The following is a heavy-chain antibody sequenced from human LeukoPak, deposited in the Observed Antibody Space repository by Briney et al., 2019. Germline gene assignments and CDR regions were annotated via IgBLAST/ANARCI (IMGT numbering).Heavy chain of an antibody. CDR1: GYTFTGYY. D-gene: IGHD2-8*01. CDR2: INPNSGGT. CDR3: ARGLPLYCTNGVCYALVTGYYYGMDV. V-gene: IGHV1-2*02. Sequence: ASVKVSCKASGYTFTGYYMHWVRQAPGQGLEWMGWINPNSGGTNYAQKFQGRVTMTRDTSISTAYMELSRLRSDDTAVYYCARGLPLYCTNGVCYALVTGYYYGMDVWGQGTTVTVSS. J-gene: IGHJ6*02.